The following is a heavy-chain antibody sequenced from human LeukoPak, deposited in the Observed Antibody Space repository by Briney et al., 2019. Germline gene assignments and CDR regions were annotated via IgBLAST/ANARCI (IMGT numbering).Heavy chain of an antibody. V-gene: IGHV3-48*04. Sequence: QPGRSLRLSCAASGFTFSSYSMNWVRQAPGKGLEWVSYISSSSSTIYYADSVKGRFTISRDNAKNSLYLQMNSLRAEDTAVYYCARGIAARRNWFDPWGQGTLVTVSS. CDR2: ISSSSSTI. CDR3: ARGIAARRNWFDP. D-gene: IGHD6-6*01. CDR1: GFTFSSYS. J-gene: IGHJ5*02.